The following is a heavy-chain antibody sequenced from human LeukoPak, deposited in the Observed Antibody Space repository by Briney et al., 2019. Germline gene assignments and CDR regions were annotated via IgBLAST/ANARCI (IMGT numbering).Heavy chain of an antibody. CDR1: GGSISSYY. CDR2: IYYSGST. J-gene: IGHJ6*03. D-gene: IGHD1-1*01. V-gene: IGHV4-59*08. CDR3: ARAPNWNLPPNNCYMDV. Sequence: PSETLTLTCTVSGGSISSYYWSWIRQPPGKGLEWIGYIYYSGSTNYNPSLKSRVTISVDTSKNQFSLKLSSVTAADTAVYYCARAPNWNLPPNNCYMDVWGKGTTVTVSS.